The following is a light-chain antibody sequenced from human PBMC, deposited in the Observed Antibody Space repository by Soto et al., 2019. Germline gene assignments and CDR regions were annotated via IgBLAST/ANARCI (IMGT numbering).Light chain of an antibody. Sequence: QSVLTQPASVSGSPGQSITISCTGTSSDVGSYNLVSWYQQHPGKAPKLMIYEGSKRPSGVSNRFSGSKSGNTASLTISGLLAEDEADYYCCSYAGSRRVFGTGTKVTV. V-gene: IGLV2-23*01. J-gene: IGLJ1*01. CDR3: CSYAGSRRV. CDR1: SSDVGSYNL. CDR2: EGS.